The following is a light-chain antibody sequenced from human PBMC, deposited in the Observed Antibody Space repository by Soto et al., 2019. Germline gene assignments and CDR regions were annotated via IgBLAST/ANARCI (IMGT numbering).Light chain of an antibody. Sequence: QTVLTQPASVSGSPGQSVTISCTGPRSEVADSHFLAGYQRSPGKALGLLIYQVNNRPSVDGRRFSGSNTGNTPSLPISGLLDDDEADYFCASFRSGTILVFGSGRKVTVL. CDR3: ASFRSGTILV. J-gene: IGLJ1*01. CDR1: RSEVADSHF. CDR2: QVN. V-gene: IGLV2-14*01.